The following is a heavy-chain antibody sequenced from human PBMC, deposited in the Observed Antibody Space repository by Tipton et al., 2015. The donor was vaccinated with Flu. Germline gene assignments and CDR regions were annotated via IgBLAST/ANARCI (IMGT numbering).Heavy chain of an antibody. Sequence: TLSLTCAVYGGSFSGYYWSWIRQPPGKGLEWIGEINHSGSTNYNPSLKSRVTISVDTSKNQFSLKLSSVTAADTAVYYCARGGRTTVTPDYWGQGTLVTSPQ. V-gene: IGHV4-34*01. D-gene: IGHD4-11*01. CDR2: INHSGST. CDR3: ARGGRTTVTPDY. CDR1: GGSFSGYY. J-gene: IGHJ4*02.